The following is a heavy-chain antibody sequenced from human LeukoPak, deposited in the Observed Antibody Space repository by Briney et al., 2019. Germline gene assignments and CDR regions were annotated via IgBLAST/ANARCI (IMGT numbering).Heavy chain of an antibody. Sequence: PSETLSLTCTVSGGSISSYYWSWIRQPSGKGLEWIGYIYYSGSTNYNPSLKSRVTISVDTSKNQFSLKLSSVTAADTAVYYCARGEASYNWNYYIDYWGQGTLVTVSS. CDR1: GGSISSYY. J-gene: IGHJ4*02. CDR3: ARGEASYNWNYYIDY. V-gene: IGHV4-59*08. D-gene: IGHD1-7*01. CDR2: IYYSGST.